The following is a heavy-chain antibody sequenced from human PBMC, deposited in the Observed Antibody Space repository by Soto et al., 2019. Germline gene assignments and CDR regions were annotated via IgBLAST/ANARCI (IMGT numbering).Heavy chain of an antibody. CDR1: GGSIGSSHW. Sequence: SETLSLNCAVSGGSIGSSHWWSWVRQPPGKGLEWIGQIYHTGSTTYSPSLKSRVTILVDKSKNQFSLKLGSVTAADTAVYFCAREGNLGRWIQPLDSWGQGTLVTVSS. D-gene: IGHD2-2*03. CDR3: AREGNLGRWIQPLDS. CDR2: IYHTGST. J-gene: IGHJ4*02. V-gene: IGHV4-4*02.